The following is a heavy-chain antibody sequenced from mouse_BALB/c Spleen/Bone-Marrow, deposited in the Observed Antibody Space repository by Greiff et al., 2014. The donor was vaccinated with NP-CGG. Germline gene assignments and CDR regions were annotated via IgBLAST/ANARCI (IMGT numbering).Heavy chain of an antibody. CDR3: ARDYYGWFAY. CDR2: IQYSGSP. Sequence: CTVTDYSITSGYSWHWIRQFPGNKLEWMRYIQYSGSPNYNPSLKSRISITRDTSKNQFFRQLNSVTTEDTATYYCARDYYGWFAYWGQGTLVTVSA. V-gene: IGHV3-1*02. CDR1: DYSITSGYS. D-gene: IGHD1-1*01. J-gene: IGHJ3*01.